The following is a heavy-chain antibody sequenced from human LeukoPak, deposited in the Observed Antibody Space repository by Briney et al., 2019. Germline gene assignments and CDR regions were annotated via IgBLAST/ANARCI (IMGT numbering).Heavy chain of an antibody. Sequence: GGSLRLSCAASGFTLDDYAMHWVRQPPGKGLEWVSGISWNSETIAYADSVKGRFTISRDNAKNSLYLQMNSLRTDDTASYYCAKGSGITLVRDLDYWGQGTLVTVSS. V-gene: IGHV3-9*01. J-gene: IGHJ4*02. CDR1: GFTLDDYA. D-gene: IGHD3-10*01. CDR3: AKGSGITLVRDLDY. CDR2: ISWNSETI.